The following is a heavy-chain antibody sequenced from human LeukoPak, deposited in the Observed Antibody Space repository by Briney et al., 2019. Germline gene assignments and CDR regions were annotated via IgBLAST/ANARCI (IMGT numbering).Heavy chain of an antibody. D-gene: IGHD4-17*01. CDR2: VTGSGANS. Sequence: GGSLRLSCAASGFPFSTYAMNWVRQAPGKGLEWVSAVTGSGANSYYADSVKGRFTVSRDNSKNMVYLQMSSLRAEDTALYYCANSDYGYYFDSWGQGTLVTVSS. CDR3: ANSDYGYYFDS. J-gene: IGHJ4*02. CDR1: GFPFSTYA. V-gene: IGHV3-23*01.